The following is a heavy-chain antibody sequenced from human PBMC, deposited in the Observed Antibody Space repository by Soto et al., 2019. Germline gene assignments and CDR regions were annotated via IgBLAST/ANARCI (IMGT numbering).Heavy chain of an antibody. CDR3: ARGPTVYSSGWPTRFDY. CDR1: GGTFSSYA. D-gene: IGHD6-19*01. Sequence: QVQLVQSGAEVKKPGSSVKVSCKASGGTFSSYAISWVRQAPGQGLEWVGGIIPIFGTANYAQKFQGRVTITADESTIKAYRELSSLRSEDTAVYYCARGPTVYSSGWPTRFDYWGQGTLVTVSS. J-gene: IGHJ4*02. CDR2: IIPIFGTA. V-gene: IGHV1-69*12.